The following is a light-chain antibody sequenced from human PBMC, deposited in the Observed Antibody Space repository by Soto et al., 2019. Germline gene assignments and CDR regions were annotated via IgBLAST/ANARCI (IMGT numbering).Light chain of an antibody. CDR3: QQFKSYPLT. CDR2: ATS. CDR1: QDLTGY. J-gene: IGKJ4*01. Sequence: DIQLTQSPSFLSASVGDRVTITCRASQDLTGYLAWYQQESGKAPKLLLSATSTLQSGVPSRFSGSGSGTEMTLTISSLQPEDFATYYCQQFKSYPLTCGGGTKVDIK. V-gene: IGKV1-9*01.